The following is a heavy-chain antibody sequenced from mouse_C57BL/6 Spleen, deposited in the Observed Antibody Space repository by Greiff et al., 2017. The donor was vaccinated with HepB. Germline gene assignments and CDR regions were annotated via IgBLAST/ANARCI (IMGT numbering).Heavy chain of an antibody. CDR3: AREGVTTVVAMDWYFDV. D-gene: IGHD1-1*01. V-gene: IGHV5-16*01. CDR1: GFTFSDYY. CDR2: INYDGSST. J-gene: IGHJ1*03. Sequence: EVQVVESEGGLVQPGSSMKLSCTASGFTFSDYYMAWVRQVPEKGLEWVANINYDGSSTYYLDSLKSRFIISRDNAKNILYLQMSSLKSEDTATYYCAREGVTTVVAMDWYFDVWGTGTTVTVSS.